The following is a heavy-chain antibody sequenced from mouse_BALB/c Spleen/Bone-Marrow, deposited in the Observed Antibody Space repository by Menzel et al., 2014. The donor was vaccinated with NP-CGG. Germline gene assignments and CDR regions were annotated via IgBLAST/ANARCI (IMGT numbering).Heavy chain of an antibody. CDR3: ARPHYYGSSWFAY. CDR2: ISSGGSYT. J-gene: IGHJ3*01. CDR1: GFTFSSYA. D-gene: IGHD1-1*01. V-gene: IGHV5-9-3*01. Sequence: EVHLVESGGGLVKPGGSLKLSCAASGFTFSSYAMSWVRQTPEKRLEWVATISSGGSYTYYPDSVKGRFTISRDNAKNTLYLQMSSLRSEDTAMYYCARPHYYGSSWFAYWGQGTLVTVS.